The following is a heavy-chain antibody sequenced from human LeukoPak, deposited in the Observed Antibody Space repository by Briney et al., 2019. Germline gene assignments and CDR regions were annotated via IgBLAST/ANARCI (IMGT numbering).Heavy chain of an antibody. CDR3: ARGSRVGSYGDY. Sequence: GRSLRLSCAASGFTFSSYAMHWVRQAPGKGLEWVAVISYDGSNKYYADSVKGRFTISRDNSKNTLYLQMNSLRAEDTAVYYCARGSRVGSYGDYWGQGTLVTVSS. D-gene: IGHD1-26*01. CDR2: ISYDGSNK. J-gene: IGHJ4*02. V-gene: IGHV3-30-3*01. CDR1: GFTFSSYA.